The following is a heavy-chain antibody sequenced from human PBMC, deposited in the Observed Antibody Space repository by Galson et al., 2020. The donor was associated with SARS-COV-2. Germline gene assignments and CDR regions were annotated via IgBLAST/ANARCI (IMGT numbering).Heavy chain of an antibody. CDR3: ARDLTVGGPPEDY. V-gene: IGHV3-33*01. Sequence: GESLKISCAASGFTFSSYGMHWVRQAPGKGLEWVAVIWYDGSNKYYADSVKGRFTISRDNSKNTLYLQMNSLRAEDTAVYYCARDLTVGGPPEDYWGQGTLVTVSS. CDR2: IWYDGSNK. D-gene: IGHD1-26*01. J-gene: IGHJ4*02. CDR1: GFTFSSYG.